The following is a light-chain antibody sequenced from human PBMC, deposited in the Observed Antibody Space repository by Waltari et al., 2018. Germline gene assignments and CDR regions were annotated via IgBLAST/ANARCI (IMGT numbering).Light chain of an antibody. J-gene: IGKJ1*01. CDR1: QSVSSN. CDR2: GAS. Sequence: EIVMTQSPATLSVSPGEGATLSCRARQSVSSNLAWYQQKPGQTPRLLIYGASTRATGIPARFSGSGSGTEFTLTISSLQSEDFAVFYCQQYSYWPWTFGQGTKVEIK. V-gene: IGKV3-15*01. CDR3: QQYSYWPWT.